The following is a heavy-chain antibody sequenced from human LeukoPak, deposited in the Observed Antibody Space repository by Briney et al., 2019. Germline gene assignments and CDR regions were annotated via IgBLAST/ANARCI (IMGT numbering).Heavy chain of an antibody. Sequence: SETLSLTCTVSGGSISSYYWSWIRQPPGKGLEWIGYIYTSGSTNYNPSLKSRVTILVDTSKNQFSLKLSSVTAADTAVYYCARYQTYSSSFDYWGQGTLVTVSS. J-gene: IGHJ4*02. V-gene: IGHV4-4*09. CDR1: GGSISSYY. CDR3: ARYQTYSSSFDY. D-gene: IGHD6-6*01. CDR2: IYTSGST.